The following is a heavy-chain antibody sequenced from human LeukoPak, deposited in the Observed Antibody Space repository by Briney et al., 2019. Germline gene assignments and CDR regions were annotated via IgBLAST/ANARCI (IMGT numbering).Heavy chain of an antibody. J-gene: IGHJ5*02. CDR3: ARTGTGWFDP. CDR2: IYYSGST. V-gene: IGHV4-59*08. D-gene: IGHD1/OR15-1a*01. Sequence: SQTLSLTCTGSGGSIRRYYWSWIRQPPGKGLEWIGYIYYSGSTNYNPSLKSRVTISVDTSKNQFSLKLSSVTAADTAVYYCARTGTGWFDPWGQGTLVTVSS. CDR1: GGSIRRYY.